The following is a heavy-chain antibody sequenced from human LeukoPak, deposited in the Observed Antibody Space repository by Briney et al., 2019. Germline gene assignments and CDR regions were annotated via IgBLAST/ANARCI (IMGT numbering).Heavy chain of an antibody. CDR2: ISAYNGNT. D-gene: IGHD3-22*01. V-gene: IGHV1-18*01. CDR3: ARAGPGYYPSTIDY. CDR1: GYTFTSYG. J-gene: IGHJ4*02. Sequence: ASVKVSCKASGYTFTSYGISWVRQAPGQGLESMRWISAYNGNTNYAQKLQGRVTMTTDTSTSTAYMELRSLRSDDTAVYYCARAGPGYYPSTIDYWGQGTLVTVSS.